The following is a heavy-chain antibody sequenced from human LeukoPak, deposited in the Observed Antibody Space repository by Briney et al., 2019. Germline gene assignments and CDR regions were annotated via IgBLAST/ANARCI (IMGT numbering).Heavy chain of an antibody. D-gene: IGHD1-1*01. CDR3: ATPTAGTWHFDY. J-gene: IGHJ4*02. V-gene: IGHV3-7*01. Sequence: GGSLRLSCAASGFTFSSYWMTWVRQAPGKGLEWVANIKQDARERYYVDSVKGRFTISRDNAKNSLYLQMNSLRAADTAVYYCATPTAGTWHFDYWGQGTLVTVSS. CDR1: GFTFSSYW. CDR2: IKQDARER.